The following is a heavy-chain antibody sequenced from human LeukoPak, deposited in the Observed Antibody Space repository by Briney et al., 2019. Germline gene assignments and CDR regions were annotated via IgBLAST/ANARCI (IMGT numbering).Heavy chain of an antibody. V-gene: IGHV1-2*02. J-gene: IGHJ6*02. Sequence: ASVKVSCKASGYTFTGYYMHWVRQAPGQGLEWMGWINPNSGGTNYAQKFQGRVTMSRDTSISTAYMELSRLRSDDTAVYYCARAWSDSYYYYGMDAWGQGTTVTVSS. CDR1: GYTFTGYY. CDR3: ARAWSDSYYYYGMDA. D-gene: IGHD3-3*01. CDR2: INPNSGGT.